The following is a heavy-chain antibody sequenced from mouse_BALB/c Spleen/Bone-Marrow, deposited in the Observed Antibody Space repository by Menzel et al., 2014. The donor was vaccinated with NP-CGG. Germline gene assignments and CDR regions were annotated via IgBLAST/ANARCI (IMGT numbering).Heavy chain of an antibody. Sequence: VQLQQPGPSLVKPSQTLSLTCSVTGDSITSGYWNWIRKFPGNRLEYMGYISYSGSTYYNPSLKSRISITRDTSKNXYYLQLNSVTTEDTATYYCARDWDGIDYWGQGTTLTVSS. J-gene: IGHJ2*01. CDR1: GDSITSGY. CDR3: ARDWDGIDY. V-gene: IGHV3-8*02. D-gene: IGHD4-1*01. CDR2: ISYSGST.